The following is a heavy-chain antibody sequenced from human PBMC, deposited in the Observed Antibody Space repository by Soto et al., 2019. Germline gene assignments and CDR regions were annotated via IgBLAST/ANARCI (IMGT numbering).Heavy chain of an antibody. Sequence: GGSLRLSCAASGFTFSSYSMNWVRQAPGKGLEWVSYISSSSSTIYYADSVKGRFTISRDNAKNSLYLQMNSLRAEDTAVYYCARDVPGGPDAFDIWGQGTMVTVSS. J-gene: IGHJ3*02. CDR1: GFTFSSYS. CDR3: ARDVPGGPDAFDI. CDR2: ISSSSSTI. D-gene: IGHD3-10*01. V-gene: IGHV3-48*04.